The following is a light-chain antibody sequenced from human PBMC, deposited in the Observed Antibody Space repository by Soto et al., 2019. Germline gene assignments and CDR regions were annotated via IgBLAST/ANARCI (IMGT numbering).Light chain of an antibody. CDR1: SSDVGSYNY. J-gene: IGLJ2*01. CDR2: DVS. Sequence: QSALTQPRSVSGSPGESVTISCSGTSSDVGSYNYVSWYQQYPGKAPKVMIYDVSERPSEVPVRFSGSKSGNTASLTISGLQAEDEDEYFCCSYSGSDSLLFGGGTKVTVL. V-gene: IGLV2-11*01. CDR3: CSYSGSDSLL.